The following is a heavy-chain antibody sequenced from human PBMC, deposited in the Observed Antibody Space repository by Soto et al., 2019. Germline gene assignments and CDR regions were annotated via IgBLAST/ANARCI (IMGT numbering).Heavy chain of an antibody. J-gene: IGHJ6*03. CDR3: AKDWIAYYYYYMDV. CDR1: GLTFSSYA. CDR2: ISGSGGST. V-gene: IGHV3-23*01. Sequence: PGGSLRLSCAASGLTFSSYAMSWVRQAPGKGLEWVSAISGSGGSTYYADSVKGRFTISRDNSKNTLYLQMNSLRAEDTAVYYCAKDWIAYYYYYMDVRGKGTTVTVSS. D-gene: IGHD2-2*03.